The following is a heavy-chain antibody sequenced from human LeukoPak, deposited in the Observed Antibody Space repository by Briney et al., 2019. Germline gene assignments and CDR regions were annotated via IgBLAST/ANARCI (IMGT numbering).Heavy chain of an antibody. J-gene: IGHJ4*02. Sequence: GGSLRLSCAASGITFSSYGMSWVRQAPGKGLEWVSSISSTGGTTYYADSVKGRFTISRDNAKNSLYLQMNSLRAEDSALYYCAREPPYSSSWTVFDSWGQGTLVTVSS. CDR2: ISSTGGTT. CDR1: GITFSSYG. D-gene: IGHD6-13*01. CDR3: AREPPYSSSWTVFDS. V-gene: IGHV3-48*01.